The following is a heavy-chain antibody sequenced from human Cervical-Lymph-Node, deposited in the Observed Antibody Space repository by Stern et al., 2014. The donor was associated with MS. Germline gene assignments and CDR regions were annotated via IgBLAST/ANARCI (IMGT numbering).Heavy chain of an antibody. CDR3: ARGRELLSLDY. J-gene: IGHJ4*02. V-gene: IGHV1-8*01. CDR2: MNPYSGNA. CDR1: GYTFTSYD. D-gene: IGHD1-26*01. Sequence: VQLVESGAEVKKPGASVKVSCQASGYTFTSYDINWVRQGTGHGLEWMGWMNPYSGNAGYAQKFQGRVTMTRDTSTSTAYLELTSLRSEDTAVFYCARGRELLSLDYWGQGTLVTVSS.